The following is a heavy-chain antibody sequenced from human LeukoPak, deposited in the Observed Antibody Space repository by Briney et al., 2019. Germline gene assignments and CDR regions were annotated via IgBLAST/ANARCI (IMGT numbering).Heavy chain of an antibody. V-gene: IGHV1-46*01. CDR2: INPSGGST. D-gene: IGHD4-17*01. Sequence: GASVKVSCKASGYTFTSYYMHWVRQAPGQGLEWMGIINPSGGSTSYAQKFQGRVTMTRDTSTSTVYMELSSLRSEDTAVYYCARGPSYGDYVPYYFDYWGQGTLVTVSS. CDR1: GYTFTSYY. CDR3: ARGPSYGDYVPYYFDY. J-gene: IGHJ4*02.